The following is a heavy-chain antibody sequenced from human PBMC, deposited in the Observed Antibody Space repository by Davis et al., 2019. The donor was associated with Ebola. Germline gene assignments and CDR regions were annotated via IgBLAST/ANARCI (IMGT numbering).Heavy chain of an antibody. D-gene: IGHD3-10*01. J-gene: IGHJ4*02. CDR1: GGSISGGGNY. CDR2: IYYSGST. Sequence: SETLSLTCTVSGGSISGGGNYWTWIRQHPGKGLEWIGFIYYSGSTYYNPSLKSRVTISVDTSKNQFSLQLSSVTAADTAVYYCARMSYGSIDYWGQGTLVTVSS. V-gene: IGHV4-31*03. CDR3: ARMSYGSIDY.